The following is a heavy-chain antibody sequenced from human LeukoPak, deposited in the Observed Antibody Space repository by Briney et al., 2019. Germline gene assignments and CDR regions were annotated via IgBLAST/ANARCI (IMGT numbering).Heavy chain of an antibody. J-gene: IGHJ4*02. CDR3: AKDKVGAMDFDY. D-gene: IGHD1-26*01. V-gene: IGHV3-30*18. CDR2: ISHDGSKK. CDR1: GFTFSSYG. Sequence: GGSLRLSCAASGFTFSSYGMHWVRQAPGKGLEWVAVISHDGSKKYYADSVKGRFTISRDNSKNTLYLQMNSLRAEDTAVYYCAKDKVGAMDFDYWGQGTLVTVSS.